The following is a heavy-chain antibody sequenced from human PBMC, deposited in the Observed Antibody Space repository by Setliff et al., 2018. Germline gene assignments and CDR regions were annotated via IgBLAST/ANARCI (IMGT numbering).Heavy chain of an antibody. CDR3: ARRATYYNFWSGYYDY. CDR2: IYYSGST. V-gene: IGHV4-39*07. Sequence: PSETLSLTCAVYGGSSSSYYWGWIRQPPGKGLEWIGSIYYSGSTYYNPSLKSRVTISVDTSKNQFSLKLSSVTAADTAVYYCARRATYYNFWSGYYDYWGQGTLVTVSS. J-gene: IGHJ4*02. D-gene: IGHD3-3*01. CDR1: GGSSSSYY.